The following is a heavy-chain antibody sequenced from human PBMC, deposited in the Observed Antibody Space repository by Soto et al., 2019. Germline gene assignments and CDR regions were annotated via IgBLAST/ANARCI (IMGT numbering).Heavy chain of an antibody. J-gene: IGHJ6*02. CDR1: GYTFTSYY. V-gene: IGHV1-46*01. CDR3: ARDPLGGLLWFGELSYGMDV. D-gene: IGHD3-10*01. Sequence: ASVKVSCKASGYTFTSYYMHWVRQAPGQGLEWMGIINPNGGSTSYAQKFQGRVTMTRDTSTSTVYMELSSLRSEDTAVYYCARDPLGGLLWFGELSYGMDVWGQGTTVTVS. CDR2: INPNGGST.